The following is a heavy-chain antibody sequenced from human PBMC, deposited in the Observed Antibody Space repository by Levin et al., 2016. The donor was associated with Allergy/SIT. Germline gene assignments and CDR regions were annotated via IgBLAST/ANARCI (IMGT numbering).Heavy chain of an antibody. V-gene: IGHV1-46*01. CDR2: ISPGGGST. J-gene: IGHJ3*01. CDR3: ARNSTTHALDV. Sequence: ASVKVSCKASGYTFTTYQIYWVRQAPGQGLEWMGIISPGGGSTMSPQKYQGRVTLTRDTSTNTAYMELRSLRYDDTAVYYCARNSTTHALDVWGQGTMVTVSS. D-gene: IGHD1-7*01. CDR1: GYTFTTYQ.